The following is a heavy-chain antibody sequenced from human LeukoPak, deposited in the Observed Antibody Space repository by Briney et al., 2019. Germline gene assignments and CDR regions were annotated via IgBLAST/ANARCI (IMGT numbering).Heavy chain of an antibody. V-gene: IGHV3-30*02. CDR1: GFPFSTFG. CDR3: ANVLRWIGDTGF. D-gene: IGHD4-23*01. J-gene: IGHJ4*02. Sequence: AGSLRLSCAASGFPFSTFGMNWVRQAPGKGLEWVSFIPSDGRNKYYTDAVKGRFTISTDTSRNTLCLQVNGVKSDDRAVYYCANVLRWIGDTGFWGQGTLVTVSS. CDR2: IPSDGRNK.